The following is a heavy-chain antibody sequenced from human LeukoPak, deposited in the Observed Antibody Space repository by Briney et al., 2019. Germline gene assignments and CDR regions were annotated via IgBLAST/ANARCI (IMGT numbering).Heavy chain of an antibody. D-gene: IGHD4-17*01. Sequence: SETLSLTCTVSGGSISSYYWSWIRQPPGKGLEWIGYIYYRGSTNYNPSLKSRVTISVATSKNQFSLKLSSVTAADTAVYYCARHSRYGDYVDYWGQGTLVTVSS. CDR2: IYYRGST. J-gene: IGHJ4*02. CDR3: ARHSRYGDYVDY. V-gene: IGHV4-59*08. CDR1: GGSISSYY.